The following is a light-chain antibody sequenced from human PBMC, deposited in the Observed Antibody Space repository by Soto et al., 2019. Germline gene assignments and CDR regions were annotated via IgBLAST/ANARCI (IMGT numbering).Light chain of an antibody. V-gene: IGLV2-14*01. CDR2: EVS. Sequence: QSVLTQPASVSGSPGQSITISCTGTSSDVGGYKYVSWYQQHPGKAPKLMIYEVSNRPSGVSNRFSGSKSGNTASLTISGLQVEDEADYYCSSYTSSSSFVFGTGTKVT. CDR1: SSDVGGYKY. J-gene: IGLJ1*01. CDR3: SSYTSSSSFV.